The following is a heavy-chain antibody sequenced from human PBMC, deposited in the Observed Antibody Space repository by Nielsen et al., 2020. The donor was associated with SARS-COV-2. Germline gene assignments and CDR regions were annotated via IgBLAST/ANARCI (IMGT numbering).Heavy chain of an antibody. V-gene: IGHV4-4*07. CDR3: AGEWIQLWPTSYYYYGMDV. Sequence: SETLSLTCTVSGGSISSYYWSWIRQPAGKGLEWIGRIYTSGSTNYNPSLKSRVTMSVDTSKNQFSLKLSSVTAADTAVYYCAGEWIQLWPTSYYYYGMDVWGQGTTVTVSS. CDR2: IYTSGST. D-gene: IGHD5-18*01. CDR1: GGSISSYY. J-gene: IGHJ6*02.